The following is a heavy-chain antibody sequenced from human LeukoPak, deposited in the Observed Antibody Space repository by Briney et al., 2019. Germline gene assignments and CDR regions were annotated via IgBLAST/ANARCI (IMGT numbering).Heavy chain of an antibody. J-gene: IGHJ4*01. V-gene: IGHV1-69*13. D-gene: IGHD1-26*01. CDR3: ARAGSGSYWRREQVSYFDY. Sequence: ASVKVSCKASGYTFTSYAMNWVRQAPGQGLEWMGGIIPIFSTASYAQKFQGRVTITADESTSTAYMELSSLRSEDTAVYYCARAGSGSYWRREQVSYFDYWGQGTLVTVSS. CDR1: GYTFTSYA. CDR2: IIPIFSTA.